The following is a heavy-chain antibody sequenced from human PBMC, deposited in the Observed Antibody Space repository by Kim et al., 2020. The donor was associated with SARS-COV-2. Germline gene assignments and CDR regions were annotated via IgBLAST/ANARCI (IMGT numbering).Heavy chain of an antibody. J-gene: IGHJ5*01. CDR1: GGSVRSGSSY. D-gene: IGHD3-9*01. CDR3: ARDSGVLRYSDRSSGF. CDR2: IYYSSST. Sequence: SETLSLTCTVSGGSVRSGSSYWSWIRQPPGKGLEWIGYIYYSSSTNYNPSLKSRVTISVDTSKNQFSLKLSSVTAADTAVYYCARDSGVLRYSDRSSGF. V-gene: IGHV4-61*01.